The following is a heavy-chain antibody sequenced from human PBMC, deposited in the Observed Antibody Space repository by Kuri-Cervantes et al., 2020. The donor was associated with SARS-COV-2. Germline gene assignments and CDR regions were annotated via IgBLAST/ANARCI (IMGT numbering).Heavy chain of an antibody. CDR2: INSDGSST. J-gene: IGHJ6*03. Sequence: GGSLRLSCAASGFTFSSYWMHWVRQAPGKGLVWVSRINSDGSSTSYADSVKGRFTISRDNSMHKLYLQMKSLRAEDTAVYYCARESGYFDWLSYSYYYYYMDVWGKGTTVTVSS. V-gene: IGHV3-74*01. CDR1: GFTFSSYW. CDR3: ARESGYFDWLSYSYYYYYMDV. D-gene: IGHD3-9*01.